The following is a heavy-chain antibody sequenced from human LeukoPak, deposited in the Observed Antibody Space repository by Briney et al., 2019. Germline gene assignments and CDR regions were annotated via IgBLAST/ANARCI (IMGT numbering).Heavy chain of an antibody. J-gene: IGHJ5*02. D-gene: IGHD4-17*01. Sequence: PSETLSLTCTVSGGSIISSSYNWGWIRQPPVKGLEWIGSIYYSGRTNYTPSLSSRLTISVDTSKNHFSLRLRSVTAADTAVYYCARLPTGFPNWFDPWGPGALVTVSA. V-gene: IGHV4-39*02. CDR1: GGSIISSSYN. CDR2: IYYSGRT. CDR3: ARLPTGFPNWFDP.